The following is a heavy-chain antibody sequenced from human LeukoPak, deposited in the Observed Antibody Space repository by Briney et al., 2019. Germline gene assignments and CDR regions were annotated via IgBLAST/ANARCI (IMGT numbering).Heavy chain of an antibody. CDR1: GYSFTSYW. CDR2: IYPGDSDT. CDR3: ARVRYGSGWYFDY. V-gene: IGHV5-51*01. Sequence: GESLKISCKGSGYSFTSYWIGWVRQKPGKGLEWMGIIYPGDSDTRYSPSFQGQVAISADKSISTAYLQWSSLKASDTAMYYCARVRYGSGWYFDYWGQGTLVTVSS. J-gene: IGHJ4*02. D-gene: IGHD6-19*01.